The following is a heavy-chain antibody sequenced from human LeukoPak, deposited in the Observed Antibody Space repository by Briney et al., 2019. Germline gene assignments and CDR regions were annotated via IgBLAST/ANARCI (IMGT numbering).Heavy chain of an antibody. J-gene: IGHJ6*02. CDR2: INPNSGGT. V-gene: IGHV1-2*02. CDR3: ASGGGAYCSGGSCYSYYYGMDV. D-gene: IGHD2-15*01. CDR1: GYTFTGYY. Sequence: GASVKVSCKASGYTFTGYYMHWVRQAPGQGLEWMGWINPNSGGTNYAQKFQGRVTMTRDTSISTAYMELSRLRSDDTAVYYCASGGGAYCSGGSCYSYYYGMDVWGQGTTVTVSS.